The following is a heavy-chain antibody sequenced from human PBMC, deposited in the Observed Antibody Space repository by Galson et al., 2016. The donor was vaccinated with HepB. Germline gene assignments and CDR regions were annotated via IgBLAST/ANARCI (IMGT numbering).Heavy chain of an antibody. CDR1: GFAFSNYS. Sequence: SLRLSCAPSGFAFSNYSMHWVRQAPGKGLQWVSSISIRSTYIYYADSVRDRFTISRDNAKNSLYLQMNSLRAEDTAVYYCARGCRGGSCVDYWGQGILVTVSS. J-gene: IGHJ4*02. CDR2: ISIRSTYI. V-gene: IGHV3-21*06. CDR3: ARGCRGGSCVDY. D-gene: IGHD2-15*01.